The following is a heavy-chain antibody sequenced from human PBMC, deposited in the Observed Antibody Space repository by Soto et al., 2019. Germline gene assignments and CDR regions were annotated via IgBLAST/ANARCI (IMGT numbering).Heavy chain of an antibody. D-gene: IGHD3-10*02. V-gene: IGHV4-4*02. Sequence: QVQLQESGLGLVKPSGTLSLTCAVSGGSISSSNWWSWVRQPPGKGLEWIGEIYHSGSTKYNPSLTSRVTISVDKSKNQFSLKLSSVTAADTAVYYCASVRGGYYYGMDVWGQGTTVTVSS. CDR2: IYHSGST. J-gene: IGHJ6*02. CDR3: ASVRGGYYYGMDV. CDR1: GGSISSSNW.